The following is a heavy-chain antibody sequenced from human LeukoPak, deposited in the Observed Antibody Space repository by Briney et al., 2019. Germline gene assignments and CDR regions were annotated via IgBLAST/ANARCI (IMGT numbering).Heavy chain of an antibody. CDR3: ARGRLRYYFDY. CDR1: GGSISSSNW. V-gene: IGHV4-4*02. Sequence: SETLSLTCAVSGGSISSSNWWSWVRQPPGKGLEWIGEVYHTGSSNYNPSLKSRVTISVDKSKSQFSLKLSSVTAADTAVYYCARGRLRYYFDYWGQGTLVTVSS. D-gene: IGHD4-17*01. J-gene: IGHJ4*02. CDR2: VYHTGSS.